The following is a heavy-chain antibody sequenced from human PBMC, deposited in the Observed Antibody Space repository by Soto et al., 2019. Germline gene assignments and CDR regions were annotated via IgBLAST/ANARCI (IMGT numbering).Heavy chain of an antibody. J-gene: IGHJ4*02. CDR1: GFTFSSYS. CDR3: ARDRPYRGYDRTPFG. CDR2: ISSSSSYK. D-gene: IGHD5-12*01. Sequence: EVQLVESGGGLVKPGGSLRLSCAASGFTFSSYSMNWVRQAPGKGLEWVSSISSSSSYKYYADSVKGRFTISRDNAKNSLYLQMNSLRAEDTAVYYCARDRPYRGYDRTPFGWGQGTLVTVSS. V-gene: IGHV3-21*01.